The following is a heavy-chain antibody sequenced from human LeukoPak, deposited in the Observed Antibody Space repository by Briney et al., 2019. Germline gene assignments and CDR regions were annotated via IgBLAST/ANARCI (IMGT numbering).Heavy chain of an antibody. CDR3: GKDPNGDYVGAFDI. CDR1: GLTFNNYA. J-gene: IGHJ3*02. V-gene: IGHV3-23*01. CDR2: ISANGDRT. Sequence: GGSLRLSCAAPGLTFNNYAMSWVRQAPGKGLEWVSGISANGDRTYYADSVEGRFTISRDKSKNTLYLQMNSLRVEDTALYYCGKDPNGDYVGAFDIWGQGTMVTVSS. D-gene: IGHD3-16*01.